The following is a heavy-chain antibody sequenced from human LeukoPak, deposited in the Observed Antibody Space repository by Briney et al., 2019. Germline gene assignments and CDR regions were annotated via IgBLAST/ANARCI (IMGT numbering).Heavy chain of an antibody. CDR2: ISGYNGNT. CDR3: AKDMRLATRSWTGFDY. V-gene: IGHV1-18*01. Sequence: ASVKVSCKTSGYTFTNYGINWVRQAPGQGLGWMGWISGYNGNTNYAQKLQGRVTMTTDTSTSTAYMELRSLRPDDTAVYYCAKDMRLATRSWTGFDYWGPGTLVIVSS. D-gene: IGHD3/OR15-3a*01. J-gene: IGHJ4*02. CDR1: GYTFTNYG.